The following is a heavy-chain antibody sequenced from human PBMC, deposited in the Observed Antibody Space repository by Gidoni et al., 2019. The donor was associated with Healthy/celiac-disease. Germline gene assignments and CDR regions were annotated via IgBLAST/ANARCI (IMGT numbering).Heavy chain of an antibody. V-gene: IGHV4-59*08. CDR1: GGSISSYY. CDR3: ARVEYSSGGR. Sequence: QAQLLESGSGLVQPSQTLSLTRTVSGGSISSYYWSRIRQPPGKGLEWIGYMYYSGSTNYNPCLKSRVTISVDTSKNQFSLKLRSVTAADTAVYYCARVEYSSGGRWGQGTLVTVSS. D-gene: IGHD6-19*01. J-gene: IGHJ4*02. CDR2: MYYSGST.